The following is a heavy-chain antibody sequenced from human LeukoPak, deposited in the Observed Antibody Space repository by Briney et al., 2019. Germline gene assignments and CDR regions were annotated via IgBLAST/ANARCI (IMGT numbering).Heavy chain of an antibody. CDR1: GFTFSSYG. CDR2: ISYDGSNK. D-gene: IGHD6-19*01. CDR3: AKALTSGWYLDAFNI. V-gene: IGHV3-30*18. Sequence: GGSLRLSCAASGFTFSSYGMHWVRQAPGKGLEWVAVISYDGSNKYYADSVKGRFTISRDNSKNTLFLEMNSLRAEDTAVYYCAKALTSGWYLDAFNIGGQGTMVTVSS. J-gene: IGHJ3*02.